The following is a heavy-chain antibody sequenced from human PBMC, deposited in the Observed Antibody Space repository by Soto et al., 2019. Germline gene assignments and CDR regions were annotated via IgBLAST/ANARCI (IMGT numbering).Heavy chain of an antibody. CDR1: GDSIIISNW. CDR2: IFHSGST. J-gene: IGHJ4*02. D-gene: IGHD3-10*01. V-gene: IGHV4-4*02. CDR3: ARRHGLDIDAYY. Sequence: SETLSLTCAVSGDSIIISNWWTWVRQPPGKGLEWIGEIFHSGSTNYNPSLKSRVIISVDTSKNQFSLKLSSVTAADTAVYYCARRHGLDIDAYYWGQGILVTVSS.